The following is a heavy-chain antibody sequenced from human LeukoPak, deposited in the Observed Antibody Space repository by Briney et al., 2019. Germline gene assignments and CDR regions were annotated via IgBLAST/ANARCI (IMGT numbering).Heavy chain of an antibody. CDR2: IKQDGSEK. V-gene: IGHV3-7*05. CDR1: GFTFSSHW. CDR3: AREYYSDSSGSDY. J-gene: IGHJ4*02. Sequence: GGSLRLSCVASGFTFSSHWMSWVRQAPGKGLEWVANIKQDGSEKYYVDSVKGRFTISRDNAKNSLYLQMNSLRAEDTAVYYCAREYYSDSSGSDYWGQGTLVTVSS. D-gene: IGHD3-22*01.